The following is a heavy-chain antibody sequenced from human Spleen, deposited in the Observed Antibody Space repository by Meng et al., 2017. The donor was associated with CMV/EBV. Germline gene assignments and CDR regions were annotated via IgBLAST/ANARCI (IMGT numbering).Heavy chain of an antibody. V-gene: IGHV4-34*01. Sequence: GYYWSWIRQPPGKGLEWIGEINHSGSTNYNPPLKSRVTISVDTSKNQFSLKLSSVTAADTAVYYCARGLIGAARYPYSSGWYYFDYWGQGTLVTVSS. CDR1: GYY. D-gene: IGHD6-19*01. J-gene: IGHJ4*02. CDR3: ARGLIGAARYPYSSGWYYFDY. CDR2: INHSGST.